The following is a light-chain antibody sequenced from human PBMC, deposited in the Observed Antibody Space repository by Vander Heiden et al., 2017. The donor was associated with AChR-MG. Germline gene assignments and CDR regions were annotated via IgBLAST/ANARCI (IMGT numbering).Light chain of an antibody. CDR1: QGIGHY. CDR3: QQFNMFPIT. CDR2: SAS. J-gene: IGKJ5*01. Sequence: DIQMTQSPSSLSASIGDRVTITCRASQGIGHYLALFHQKPGKAPKSLIYSASILQSGVPSKFSGSGSGTDFTLTITSLQPEDSGTYYCQQFNMFPITFGQGTRLEIK. V-gene: IGKV1-16*02.